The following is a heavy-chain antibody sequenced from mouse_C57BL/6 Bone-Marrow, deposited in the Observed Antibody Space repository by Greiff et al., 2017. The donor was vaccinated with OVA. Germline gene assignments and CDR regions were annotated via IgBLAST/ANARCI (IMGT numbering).Heavy chain of an antibody. CDR3: ARKRRVLPMDY. J-gene: IGHJ4*01. Sequence: VQVVESGAELVKPGASVKLSCKASGYTFTSYWMHWVKQRPGQGLEWIGMIHPNSGSTNYNEKFKSKATLTVDKSSSTAYMQLSSLTSEDSAVYYCARKRRVLPMDYWGQGTSVTVSS. CDR2: IHPNSGST. D-gene: IGHD2-10*01. V-gene: IGHV1-64*01. CDR1: GYTFTSYW.